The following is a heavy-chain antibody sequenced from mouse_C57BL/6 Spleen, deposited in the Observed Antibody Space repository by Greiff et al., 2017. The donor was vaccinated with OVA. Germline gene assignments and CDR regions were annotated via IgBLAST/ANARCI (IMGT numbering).Heavy chain of an antibody. CDR3: ARAAYYGSSYRWYFDV. CDR1: GYTFTSYW. J-gene: IGHJ1*03. D-gene: IGHD1-1*01. Sequence: QVQLQQPGAELVMPGASVKLSCKASGYTFTSYWMHWVKQRPGQGLEWIGEIDPSDSYTNYNQKFKGKSTLTVDKSSSTAYMQLSSLTSEDSAVYYCARAAYYGSSYRWYFDVWGTGTTVTVSS. CDR2: IDPSDSYT. V-gene: IGHV1-69*01.